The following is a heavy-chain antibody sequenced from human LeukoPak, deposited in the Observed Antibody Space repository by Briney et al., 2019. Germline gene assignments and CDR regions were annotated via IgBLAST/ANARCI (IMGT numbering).Heavy chain of an antibody. CDR2: IIPIFGTA. Sequence: SVKVSCKASGGTFSSYAISWVRQAPGQGLEWMGGIIPIFGTANYAQKFQGRVTMTRNTSISTAYMGLSSLRSEDTAVYYCAREYYYDSSGYYQIDYWGQGTLVTVSS. D-gene: IGHD3-22*01. J-gene: IGHJ4*02. CDR1: GGTFSSYA. V-gene: IGHV1-69*05. CDR3: AREYYYDSSGYYQIDY.